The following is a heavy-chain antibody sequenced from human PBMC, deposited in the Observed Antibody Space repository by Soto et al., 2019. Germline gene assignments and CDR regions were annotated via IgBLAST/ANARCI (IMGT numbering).Heavy chain of an antibody. J-gene: IGHJ4*02. D-gene: IGHD6-13*01. V-gene: IGHV3-7*01. CDR1: TFTSNTYW. CDR3: ARVPSSSYHYFDY. Sequence: GGSLRLSCAASTFTSNTYWMNWVRQAPGKGLEWVANINQDGTEKYYVDSVKGRFTISRDNSKNTLYLQMSSLRAEDTAVYYCARVPSSSYHYFDYWGQGTLVTVSS. CDR2: INQDGTEK.